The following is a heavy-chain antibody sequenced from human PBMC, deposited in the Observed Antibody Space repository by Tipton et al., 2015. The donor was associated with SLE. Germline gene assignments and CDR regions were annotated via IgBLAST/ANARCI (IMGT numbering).Heavy chain of an antibody. CDR3: AKDLQGFREAWPPLDLDS. V-gene: IGHV3-23*01. J-gene: IGHJ5*01. CDR1: GFTFSNYA. CDR2: ISATGGST. D-gene: IGHD3-10*01. Sequence: SLRLSCAGSGFTFSNYAMTWVRQAPGKGLEWVTSISATGGSTYSADYLRDRFTSSRDNSKNTVYLRMDNLRPEDTAFYYCAKDLQGFREAWPPLDLDSWGRGTLVTVSS.